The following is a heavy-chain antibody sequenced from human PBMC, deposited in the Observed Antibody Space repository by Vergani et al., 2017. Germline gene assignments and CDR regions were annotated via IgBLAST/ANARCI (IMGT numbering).Heavy chain of an antibody. CDR1: GFTFSTYA. CDR3: AKARGYSPNNWFDP. J-gene: IGHJ5*02. V-gene: IGHV3-30-3*01. CDR2: ISYDGSNK. D-gene: IGHD5-18*01. Sequence: QVQLVESGGGVVQPGGSLRLSCAASGFTFSTYAMHWVRQAPGKGLEWVAVISYDGSNKYYADSVKGRFTISRDNSKNTLYLQMNSLRAEDTAVYYCAKARGYSPNNWFDPWGQGTLVTVSS.